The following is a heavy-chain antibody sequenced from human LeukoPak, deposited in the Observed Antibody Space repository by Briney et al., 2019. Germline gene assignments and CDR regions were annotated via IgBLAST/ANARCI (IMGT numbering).Heavy chain of an antibody. Sequence: SETLSLTCTVSGGSISSGSYYWSWIRQPAGKGLEWIGRIYTSGSTNYNPSLKSRVTISVDTSKNQFSLKLSSVTAADTAVYYCARDSYYDSSGYLGAFDYWGQGTLVTVSS. CDR3: ARDSYYDSSGYLGAFDY. CDR2: IYTSGST. J-gene: IGHJ4*02. V-gene: IGHV4-61*02. D-gene: IGHD3-22*01. CDR1: GGSISSGSYY.